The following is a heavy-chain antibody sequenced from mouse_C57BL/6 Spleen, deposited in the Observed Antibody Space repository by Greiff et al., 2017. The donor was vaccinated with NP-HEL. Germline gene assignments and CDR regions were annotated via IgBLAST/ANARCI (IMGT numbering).Heavy chain of an antibody. CDR1: GFTFSDYG. Sequence: EVKLVESGGGLVKPGGSLKLSCAASGFTFSDYGMHWVRQAPEKGLEWVAYISSGSSTIYYADTVKGRFTISRDNAKNTLFLQMTSLRSEDTAMYYCARRDLLLPYFDYWGQGTTLTVSS. V-gene: IGHV5-17*01. CDR2: ISSGSSTI. J-gene: IGHJ2*01. CDR3: ARRDLLLPYFDY. D-gene: IGHD1-1*01.